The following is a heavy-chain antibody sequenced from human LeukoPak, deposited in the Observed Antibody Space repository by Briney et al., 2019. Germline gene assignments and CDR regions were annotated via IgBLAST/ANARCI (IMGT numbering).Heavy chain of an antibody. D-gene: IGHD3-22*01. Sequence: PGGPLRLSCAASGFTFSSYAMHWVRQAPGKGLERVAVISYDGSNKYYADSVKGRFTISRDNSKNTLYLQMNSLRAEDTAVYYCARESSMIVEKYYFDYWGQGTLVTVSS. CDR2: ISYDGSNK. CDR3: ARESSMIVEKYYFDY. V-gene: IGHV3-30*04. CDR1: GFTFSSYA. J-gene: IGHJ4*02.